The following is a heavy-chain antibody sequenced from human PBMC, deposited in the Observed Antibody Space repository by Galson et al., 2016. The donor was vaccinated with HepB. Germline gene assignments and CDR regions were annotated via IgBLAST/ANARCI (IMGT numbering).Heavy chain of an antibody. V-gene: IGHV3-23*01. Sequence: SLRLSCAASGFSFSNSGMSWVRQAPGKRLEWVSAISGSGGGTYYADSVKGRFTISRDNSKNTLYLQLNNLRAGDTAIYYCGKHGGFDYWGQGAPVTVSS. D-gene: IGHD3-16*01. CDR2: ISGSGGGT. CDR3: GKHGGFDY. CDR1: GFSFSNSG. J-gene: IGHJ4*02.